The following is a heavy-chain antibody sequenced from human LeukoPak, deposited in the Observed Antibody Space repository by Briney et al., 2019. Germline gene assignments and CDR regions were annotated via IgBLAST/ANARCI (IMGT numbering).Heavy chain of an antibody. CDR3: AKPGRFLEWSHFDY. CDR2: IRYDGSNK. Sequence: PGGSLRLSCAASGFTFSSYGMHWVRQAPGKGLEWVAFIRYDGSNKHYADSVKGRFTISRDNSKNTLYLQMNSLRAEDTAVYYCAKPGRFLEWSHFDYWGQGTLVTVSS. V-gene: IGHV3-30*02. CDR1: GFTFSSYG. J-gene: IGHJ4*02. D-gene: IGHD3-3*01.